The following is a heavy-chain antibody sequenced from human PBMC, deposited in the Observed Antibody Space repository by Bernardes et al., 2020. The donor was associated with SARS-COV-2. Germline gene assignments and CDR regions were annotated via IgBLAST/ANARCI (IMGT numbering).Heavy chain of an antibody. CDR1: GFTFTNSW. CDR2: INTDGRTI. V-gene: IGHV3-74*01. CDR3: ARRISADGYYYFDS. Sequence: GGSLRLSCAASGFTFTNSWMHLVRQVPGKGLVWVSRINTDGRTINYADSVKGRFTISRDNAKSMVYLQMNSLRAEDTAIYYCARRISADGYYYFDSWGQGTLVTVSS. J-gene: IGHJ4*02. D-gene: IGHD3-3*02.